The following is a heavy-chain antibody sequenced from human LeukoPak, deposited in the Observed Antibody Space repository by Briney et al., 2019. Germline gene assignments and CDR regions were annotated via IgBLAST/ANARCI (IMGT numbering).Heavy chain of an antibody. J-gene: IGHJ4*02. CDR1: GGSITSYY. CDR3: ARILGSSSWYYFDY. V-gene: IGHV4-59*01. Sequence: PSETLSLTCTVSGGSITSYYWSWIRQPPGKGLEWIGYIYYSGSANYNPSLKSRVTISVDTSKNQFSLKLSSVTAADTAVYYCARILGSSSWYYFDYWGQGTLVTVSS. D-gene: IGHD6-13*01. CDR2: IYYSGSA.